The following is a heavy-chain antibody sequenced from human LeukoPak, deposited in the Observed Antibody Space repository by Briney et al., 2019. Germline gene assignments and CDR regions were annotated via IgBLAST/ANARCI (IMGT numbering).Heavy chain of an antibody. CDR3: ARHPTGSGRTNGVDV. CDR1: GGSMSNYY. D-gene: IGHD3-10*01. CDR2: IYHSGST. J-gene: IGHJ6*02. V-gene: IGHV4-59*08. Sequence: SETLSLTCTVSGGSMSNYYWGWIRQPPGKRLEWIGYIYHSGSTNYNPSLNSRVTISIDTSKNQFSLNLSSVTAADTAVYYCARHPTGSGRTNGVDVWGQGTTVTVSS.